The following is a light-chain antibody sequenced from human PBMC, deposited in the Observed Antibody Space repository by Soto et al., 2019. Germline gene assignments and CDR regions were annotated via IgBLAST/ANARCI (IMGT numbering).Light chain of an antibody. CDR2: AAS. J-gene: IGKJ1*01. CDR3: QQSYSTGT. Sequence: DIQITHTPSSLSASIRDRVTITCRASQSISTNLNWYQQKPGKAPKLLIYAASNLQSGVPSRFSGSGSGTAFTLTISSLQPEDFATYYCQQSYSTGTLGQGTKVDIK. CDR1: QSISTN. V-gene: IGKV1-39*01.